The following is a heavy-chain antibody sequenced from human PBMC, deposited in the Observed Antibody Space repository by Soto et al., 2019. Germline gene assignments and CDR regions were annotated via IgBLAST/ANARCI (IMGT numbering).Heavy chain of an antibody. V-gene: IGHV1-18*01. CDR3: ARGSSIRKMYNWFDP. D-gene: IGHD6-6*01. CDR2: ISAYNGNT. Sequence: ASVKVSCKSSGYTFTSYGISWGRQAPGQGLEWMGWISAYNGNTNYAQKLQGRVTMTTDTSTSTAYMELRSLRSDDTAVYYCARGSSIRKMYNWFDPWGQGTLVTVSS. CDR1: GYTFTSYG. J-gene: IGHJ5*02.